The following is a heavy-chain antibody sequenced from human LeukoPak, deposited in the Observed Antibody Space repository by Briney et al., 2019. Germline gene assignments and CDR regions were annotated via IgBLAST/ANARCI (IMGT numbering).Heavy chain of an antibody. J-gene: IGHJ4*02. CDR1: GYSFTNYW. CDR3: ARRYCSGGNCYSGFDY. V-gene: IGHV5-51*01. D-gene: IGHD2-15*01. Sequence: GESLKISRKGSGYSFTNYWIVWVRQMPGKGLEWMGIIYPGDSDTRYSPSFQGQVTISADKSISTAYLQWSSLKASDTAMYYCARRYCSGGNCYSGFDYWGQGTLVTVSS. CDR2: IYPGDSDT.